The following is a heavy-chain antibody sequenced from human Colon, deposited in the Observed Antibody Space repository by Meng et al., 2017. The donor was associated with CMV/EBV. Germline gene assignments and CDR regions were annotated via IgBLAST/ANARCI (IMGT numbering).Heavy chain of an antibody. Sequence: GESLKISCAASGFTFKIHSMNWVRQAPGKGLEWVSSISSGSDDTYYADSVKGRFTISRDNAKDSLHLQMNSLRAADTAVYYCAKVLSSFWTGGELDSWGQGTLVTVSS. V-gene: IGHV3-21*01. CDR1: GFTFKIHS. D-gene: IGHD3/OR15-3a*01. J-gene: IGHJ4*02. CDR2: ISSGSDDT. CDR3: AKVLSSFWTGGELDS.